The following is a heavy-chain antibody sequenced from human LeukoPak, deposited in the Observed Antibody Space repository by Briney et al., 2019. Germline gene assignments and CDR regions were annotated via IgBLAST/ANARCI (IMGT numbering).Heavy chain of an antibody. V-gene: IGHV6-1*01. CDR1: GDSVSSNSAA. D-gene: IGHD3-22*01. Sequence: SQTLSLTCAISGDSVSSNSAAWNWIRQSPSRGLEWLGRTYYRSKWYNDYAVSVKSRITIHPDTSKNQFSLQLNSVTPEDTAVYYCARARGHYYYDSSGSTFDYWGQGTLVTVSS. J-gene: IGHJ4*02. CDR2: TYYRSKWYN. CDR3: ARARGHYYYDSSGSTFDY.